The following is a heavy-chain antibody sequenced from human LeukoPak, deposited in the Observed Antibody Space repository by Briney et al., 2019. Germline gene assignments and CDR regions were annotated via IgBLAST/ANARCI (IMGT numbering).Heavy chain of an antibody. CDR3: ATDRYFGVQYYHFGMDV. V-gene: IGHV1-24*01. CDR1: GDTLIKLS. Sequence: GASVKVSCKVSGDTLIKLSMHWVRQAPGKGLEWMGSSDPDDGGRFYAPKFQGRLTMTADTSRDTAYMELSSLRSEDTAVYYCATDRYFGVQYYHFGMDVWGQGITVTVSS. J-gene: IGHJ6*02. CDR2: SDPDDGGR. D-gene: IGHD3-9*01.